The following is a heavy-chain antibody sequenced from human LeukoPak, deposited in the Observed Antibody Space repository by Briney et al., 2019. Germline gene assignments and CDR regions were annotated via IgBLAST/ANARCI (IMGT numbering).Heavy chain of an antibody. D-gene: IGHD1-7*01. Sequence: SQTLSLTCTVSGGSISSGGYYWSWIRQHPGKGLGWIGYIYYSGSTYYNPSLKSRVTISVDTSKNQFSLKLSSVTAADTAVYYCARVWNLPYFDYWGQGTLVTVSS. CDR3: ARVWNLPYFDY. V-gene: IGHV4-31*03. CDR1: GGSISSGGYY. CDR2: IYYSGST. J-gene: IGHJ4*02.